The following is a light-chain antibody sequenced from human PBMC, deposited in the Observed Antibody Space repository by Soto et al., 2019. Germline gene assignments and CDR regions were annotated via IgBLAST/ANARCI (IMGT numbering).Light chain of an antibody. CDR1: PSVTNF. V-gene: IGKV3-20*01. J-gene: IGKJ5*01. CDR3: QQYGIFPIT. CDR2: GAF. Sequence: EIVLTQSPAPLSLSSGERATLSWRASPSVTNFLAWYQQKPGQAPRLLIYGAFNRATGIPDRFSGSGSGTDFTLTISRLEPEDFAIYYCQQYGIFPITFGQGTRLEI.